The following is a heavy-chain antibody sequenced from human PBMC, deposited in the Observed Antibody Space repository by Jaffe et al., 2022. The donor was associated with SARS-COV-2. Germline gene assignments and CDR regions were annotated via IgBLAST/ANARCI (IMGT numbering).Heavy chain of an antibody. D-gene: IGHD4-4*01. Sequence: EVQLLESGGGLVQPGGSLRLSCAASGFTFSSYAMSWVRQAPGKGLEWVSAISGSGGSTYYADSVKGRFTISRDNSKNTLYLQMNSLRAEDTAVYYCAKASSNKLYYYYGMDVWGQGTTVTVSS. CDR3: AKASSNKLYYYYGMDV. CDR1: GFTFSSYA. J-gene: IGHJ6*02. CDR2: ISGSGGST. V-gene: IGHV3-23*01.